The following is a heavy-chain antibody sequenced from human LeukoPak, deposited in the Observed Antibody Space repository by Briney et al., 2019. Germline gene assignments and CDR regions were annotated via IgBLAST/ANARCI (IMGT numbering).Heavy chain of an antibody. D-gene: IGHD4-23*01. V-gene: IGHV3-66*01. CDR1: GFTVSSSD. J-gene: IGHJ4*02. CDR2: IYSGGTR. Sequence: PGGSLRLSCVASGFTVSSSDMNWVRQAPGKGLEWVSVIYSGGTRSFADSVKGRFTISRDNSKNTLYLQMNSLRAEDTAVYYCARDRRGYGGNFDYWGQGTLVTVSS. CDR3: ARDRRGYGGNFDY.